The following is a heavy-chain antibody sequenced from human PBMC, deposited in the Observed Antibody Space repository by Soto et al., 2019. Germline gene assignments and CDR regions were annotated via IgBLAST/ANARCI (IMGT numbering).Heavy chain of an antibody. CDR1: GYSFTGHY. V-gene: IGHV1-2*04. Sequence: QVRLVQSGPEVRKPGASVKISCEASGYSFTGHYLHCVRQAPGHGLGWMGWINPNSGGTNYAQKFQEWTSITRDTALRTVEMDPSSLGSEDAAMYSCPKSGETDENDAFAMWGDGTVISVS. CDR3: PKSGETDENDAFAM. CDR2: INPNSGGT. J-gene: IGHJ3*02.